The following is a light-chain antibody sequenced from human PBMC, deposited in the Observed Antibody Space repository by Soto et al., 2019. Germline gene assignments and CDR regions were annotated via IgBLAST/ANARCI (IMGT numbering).Light chain of an antibody. CDR2: DAS. Sequence: EIVLTQSPVTLSLSPGDRASLSCRASQSITTYLAWYQHKPGQSPRLLIYDASTRATGTPARFSGSGSVRDFTLTISRLEPEDFGVYYCQHRCNWPLTFGGGTKVEIK. J-gene: IGKJ4*01. CDR1: QSITTY. CDR3: QHRCNWPLT. V-gene: IGKV3-11*02.